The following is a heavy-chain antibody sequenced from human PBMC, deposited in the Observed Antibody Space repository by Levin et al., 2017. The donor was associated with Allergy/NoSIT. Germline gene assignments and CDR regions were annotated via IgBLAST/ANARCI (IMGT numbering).Heavy chain of an antibody. CDR3: ARGGYCGGGYCYGDYYSYYGMDV. D-gene: IGHD2-15*01. Sequence: GGSLRLSCAASGFTFSSYSMNWVRQAPGKGLEWVSYISSGSSIIYYADSVKGRFTISRDNAKNSLYLQMNSLRDEDTAVYYCARGGYCGGGYCYGDYYSYYGMDVWGQGTTVTVSS. CDR2: ISSGSSII. CDR1: GFTFSSYS. J-gene: IGHJ6*02. V-gene: IGHV3-48*02.